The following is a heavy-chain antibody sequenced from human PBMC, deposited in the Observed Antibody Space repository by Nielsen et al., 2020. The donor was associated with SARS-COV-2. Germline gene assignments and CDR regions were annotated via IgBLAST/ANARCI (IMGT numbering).Heavy chain of an antibody. CDR1: GFTFGSFW. Sequence: GESLKTSCAASGFTFGSFWVTWVRQAPGKGLEWVANINQDGSEKHHVDSVKGRFTISRDNSKNTLYLQMNSLRAEDTAVYYCAKDLTSGSYYDWFDPWGQGTLVTVSS. D-gene: IGHD1-26*01. J-gene: IGHJ5*02. CDR3: AKDLTSGSYYDWFDP. CDR2: INQDGSEK. V-gene: IGHV3-7*01.